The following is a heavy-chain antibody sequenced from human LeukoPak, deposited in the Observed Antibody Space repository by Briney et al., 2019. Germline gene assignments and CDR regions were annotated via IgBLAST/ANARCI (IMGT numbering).Heavy chain of an antibody. CDR1: GGSISSGGYS. Sequence: SETLSLTCAVSGGSISSGGYSWSWIRQPPGKGLEWIGYIYHSGSTYYNPSLKSRVTISVDRSKNQFSLKLSSVTAADTAVYYCARVGYYYGSGSYLFDYWGQGTLVTVSS. D-gene: IGHD3-10*01. CDR2: IYHSGST. J-gene: IGHJ4*02. V-gene: IGHV4-30-2*01. CDR3: ARVGYYYGSGSYLFDY.